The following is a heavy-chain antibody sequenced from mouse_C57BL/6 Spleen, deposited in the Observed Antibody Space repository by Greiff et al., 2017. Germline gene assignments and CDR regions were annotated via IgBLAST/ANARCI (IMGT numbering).Heavy chain of an antibody. Sequence: QVQLQQSGAELVMPGASVKLSCKASGYTFTSYWMHWVKQRPGQGLEWIGEIDPSGSYTNYNQKFKGKSTLTVDKSSSTAYMQLSSLTSEDSAVYYCARGGYWAMDYWGQGTSVTVSS. V-gene: IGHV1-69*01. J-gene: IGHJ4*01. D-gene: IGHD3-1*01. CDR1: GYTFTSYW. CDR2: IDPSGSYT. CDR3: ARGGYWAMDY.